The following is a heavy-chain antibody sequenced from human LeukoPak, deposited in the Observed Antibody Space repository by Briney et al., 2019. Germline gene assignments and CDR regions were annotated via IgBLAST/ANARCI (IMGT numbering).Heavy chain of an antibody. J-gene: IGHJ4*02. CDR2: INAGNGNT. CDR3: ASPLPGYSSGWSWDY. Sequence: GASVKFSCKASGYTFTSYAMHWVRQAPGQRLEWMGWINAGNGNTKYSQKFQGRVTITRDTSASTAYMELSSLRSEDTAVYYCASPLPGYSSGWSWDYWGQGTLVTVSS. V-gene: IGHV1-3*01. D-gene: IGHD6-19*01. CDR1: GYTFTSYA.